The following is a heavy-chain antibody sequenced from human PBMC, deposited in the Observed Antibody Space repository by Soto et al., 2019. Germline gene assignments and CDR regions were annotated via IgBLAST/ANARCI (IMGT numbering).Heavy chain of an antibody. CDR3: AVTVIDCSSTSCFDY. Sequence: WGSLILPCAASEFTFSSHPMSWVRQAPGKGLEWVSAISGSGGSTYYADSVKGRFTISRDNSKNTLYLQMNSLRAEDTAVYYCAVTVIDCSSTSCFDYWGQGTMVTVCS. CDR2: ISGSGGST. J-gene: IGHJ4*02. V-gene: IGHV3-23*01. D-gene: IGHD2-2*01. CDR1: EFTFSSHP.